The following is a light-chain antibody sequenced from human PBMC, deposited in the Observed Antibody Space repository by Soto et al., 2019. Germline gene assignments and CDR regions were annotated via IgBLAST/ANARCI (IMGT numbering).Light chain of an antibody. CDR3: QQYGSSPV. CDR1: QGISQY. J-gene: IGKJ4*01. Sequence: DIHLTQSPSLLSASVGDRVTITCRASQGISQYVAWYQQKPGKAPKLLIYTATVLQGGVPSRFGGTGSGTEFILTISSLQPEDFAVYYCQQYGSSPVFGGGTKVEIK. CDR2: TAT. V-gene: IGKV1-9*01.